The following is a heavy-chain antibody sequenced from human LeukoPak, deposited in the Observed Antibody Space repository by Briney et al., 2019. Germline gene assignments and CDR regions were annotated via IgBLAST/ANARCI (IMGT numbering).Heavy chain of an antibody. CDR1: GGSISTYY. Sequence: SETLSLTCSVAGGSISTYYWNWLRQTPGKGLEWIGHIANGNTDYNPSLKSRVTISVDTSKNQFSLKLTSVTAADTAAYYCARDKAHSYGRYFDPWGQGALVIVSS. CDR3: ARDKAHSYGRYFDP. J-gene: IGHJ5*02. D-gene: IGHD5-18*01. CDR2: IANGNT. V-gene: IGHV4-59*01.